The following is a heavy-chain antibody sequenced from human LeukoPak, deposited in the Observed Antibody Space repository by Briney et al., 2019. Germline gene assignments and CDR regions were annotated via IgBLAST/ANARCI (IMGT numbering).Heavy chain of an antibody. Sequence: SETLSLTCTVSGGSISSSSYYWGWICQPPGKGLEWIGSIYYSGSTYYNPSLKSRVTISVDTSKNQFSLKLSSVTAADTAVYYCAREGSSHKNWNLDYWGQGTLVTVSS. CDR1: GGSISSSSYY. V-gene: IGHV4-39*07. J-gene: IGHJ4*02. CDR3: AREGSSHKNWNLDY. CDR2: IYYSGST. D-gene: IGHD1-1*01.